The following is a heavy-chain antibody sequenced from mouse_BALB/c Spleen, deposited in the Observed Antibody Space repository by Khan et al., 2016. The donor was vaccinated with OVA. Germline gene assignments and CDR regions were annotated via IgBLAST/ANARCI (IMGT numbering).Heavy chain of an antibody. CDR3: AGDGYFLGGAMDY. CDR2: IYPGSFNT. V-gene: IGHV1S56*01. CDR1: GYTFTTYY. Sequence: QVQLQQSGPELVKPGASVRISCKASGYTFTTYYIHWVKQRPGQGLEWIGWIYPGSFNTNYNEKFKDKATLTADKSSNTAYMQLSSLTSEDYAVYFGAGDGYFLGGAMDYWGRGTSVTVSS. J-gene: IGHJ4*01. D-gene: IGHD2-3*01.